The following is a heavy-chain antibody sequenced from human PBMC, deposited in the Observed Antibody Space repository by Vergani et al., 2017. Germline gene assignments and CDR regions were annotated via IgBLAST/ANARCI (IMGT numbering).Heavy chain of an antibody. CDR2: IIPIFGTA. CDR1: GGTFSSYA. J-gene: IGHJ6*02. CDR3: ARDLPLYYYDSSGYSYGMDV. D-gene: IGHD3-22*01. V-gene: IGHV1-69*01. Sequence: QVQLVQSGAEVKKPGSSVKVSCKASGGTFSSYAISWVRQAPGQGLEWLGGIIPIFGTANYAQKLQGRVTITADESTSTAYMELSSLRSEDTAVYYCARDLPLYYYDSSGYSYGMDVWGQGTTVTVSS.